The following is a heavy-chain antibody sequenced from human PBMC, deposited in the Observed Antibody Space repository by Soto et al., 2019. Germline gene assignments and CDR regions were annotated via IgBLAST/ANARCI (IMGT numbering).Heavy chain of an antibody. CDR3: ARTRAKDTIFGVANY. J-gene: IGHJ4*02. V-gene: IGHV3-21*01. CDR1: GFTFSSYS. D-gene: IGHD3-3*01. CDR2: ISSSSSYI. Sequence: SGGSLRLSCAASGFTFSSYSMNWVRQAPGKGLEWVSSISSSSSYIYYADSVKGRFTISRDNAKNSLYLQMNSLRAEDTAVYYCARTRAKDTIFGVANYWGQGTLVTVSS.